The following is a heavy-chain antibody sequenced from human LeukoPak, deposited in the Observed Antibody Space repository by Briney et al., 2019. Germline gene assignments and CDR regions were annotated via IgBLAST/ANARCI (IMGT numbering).Heavy chain of an antibody. V-gene: IGHV1-8*02. CDR2: MNPNSGNT. CDR1: GYTFTSYG. Sequence: ASVKVSCKASGYTFTSYGISWVRQAPGQGLEWMGWMNPNSGNTGYAQKFQGRVTMTRNTSISTAYMELSSLRSEDTAVYYCARVATTRVRWMNYWGQGTLVTVSS. CDR3: ARVATTRVRWMNY. J-gene: IGHJ4*02. D-gene: IGHD5-12*01.